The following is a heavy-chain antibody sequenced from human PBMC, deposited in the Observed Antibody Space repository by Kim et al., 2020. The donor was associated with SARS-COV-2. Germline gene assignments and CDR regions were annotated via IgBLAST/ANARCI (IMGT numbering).Heavy chain of an antibody. CDR3: ATSNGDGYSNGYFNY. J-gene: IGHJ4*02. CDR2: IKSKTDGETT. D-gene: IGHD5-18*01. Sequence: GGSLRLSCAASGFTFSDAWMSWVRQAPGRGLEWVGRIKSKTDGETTDFVAPVNGRFTISRDDSKTTLYLQMNSLKTEDTAVYFCATSNGDGYSNGYFNYWSQGTLVTVSS. CDR1: GFTFSDAW. V-gene: IGHV3-15*01.